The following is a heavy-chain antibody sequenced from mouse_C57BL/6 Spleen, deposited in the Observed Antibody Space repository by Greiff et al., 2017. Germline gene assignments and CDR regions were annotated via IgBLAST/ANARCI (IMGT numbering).Heavy chain of an antibody. Sequence: QVQLKQPGAELVKPGASVKMSCKASGYTFTSYWITWVKQRPGQGLEWIGDIYPGSGSTNYNEKFKSKATLTVDTSSSTAYMQLSSLTSEDSAVYYCARSGYSTGYYYAMDYWGQGTSVTVSS. J-gene: IGHJ4*01. CDR1: GYTFTSYW. V-gene: IGHV1-55*01. D-gene: IGHD3-1*01. CDR2: IYPGSGST. CDR3: ARSGYSTGYYYAMDY.